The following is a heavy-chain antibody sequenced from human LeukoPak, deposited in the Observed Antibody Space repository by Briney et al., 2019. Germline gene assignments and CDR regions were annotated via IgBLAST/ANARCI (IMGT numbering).Heavy chain of an antibody. Sequence: GASVKVSCKASGGTFSSYAISWVRQAPGQWLEWMGGIIPIFGTANYAQKFQGRVTITADESTSTAYMELSSLRSEDTAVYYCVSDPDIVVVPAGFRFDYWGQGTLVTVSS. V-gene: IGHV1-69*13. CDR3: VSDPDIVVVPAGFRFDY. J-gene: IGHJ4*02. D-gene: IGHD2-2*01. CDR2: IIPIFGTA. CDR1: GGTFSSYA.